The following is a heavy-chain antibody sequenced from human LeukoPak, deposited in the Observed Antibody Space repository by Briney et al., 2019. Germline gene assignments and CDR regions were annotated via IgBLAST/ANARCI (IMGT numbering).Heavy chain of an antibody. V-gene: IGHV3-48*04. CDR2: ISSSSSTI. Sequence: PGGSLRLSCAASGFTFSSYSMNWVRQAPGKGLEWVSYISSSSSTIYYADSVKGRFTISRDNAKNSLYLQMNSLKTEDTAVYSYTRGWFGELLDGWGQGTLVTVSS. J-gene: IGHJ4*02. CDR3: TRGWFGELLDG. D-gene: IGHD3-10*01. CDR1: GFTFSSYS.